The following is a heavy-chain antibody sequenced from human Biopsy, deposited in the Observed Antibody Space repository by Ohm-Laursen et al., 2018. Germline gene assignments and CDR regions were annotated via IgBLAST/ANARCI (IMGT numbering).Heavy chain of an antibody. CDR3: ARRPYGGTRYWYFDL. Sequence: TLSLTCTVSGGSVSSGGFYCSWIRQHPGKGLEWIGYIYYSGTTYYNPSLKSLVTISVDTSKNQFSLKLNSVTAADTAVYYCARRPYGGTRYWYFDLWGRGTLVTVSS. CDR1: GGSVSSGGFY. V-gene: IGHV4-31*01. CDR2: IYYSGTT. J-gene: IGHJ2*01. D-gene: IGHD4-23*01.